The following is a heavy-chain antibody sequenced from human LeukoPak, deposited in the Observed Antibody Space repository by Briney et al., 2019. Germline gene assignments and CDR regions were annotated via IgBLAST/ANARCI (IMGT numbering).Heavy chain of an antibody. CDR2: IYSGGST. V-gene: IGHV3-53*01. CDR3: ASYSSLDY. CDR1: GFTVSNNY. J-gene: IGHJ4*02. Sequence: GGSLGLSCAASGFTVSNNYMSWVRQAPGKGLEWVSLIYSGGSTYYADSVKGRFTISRDNSKNTLHLQMNSLRAEDTAVYYCASYSSLDYWGQGTLVTVSS. D-gene: IGHD3-22*01.